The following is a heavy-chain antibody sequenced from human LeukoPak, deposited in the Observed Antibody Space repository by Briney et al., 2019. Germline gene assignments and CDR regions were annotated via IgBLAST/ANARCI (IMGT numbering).Heavy chain of an antibody. D-gene: IGHD6-6*01. CDR2: IYTSGST. CDR3: ARKDGDY. V-gene: IGHV4-4*07. Sequence: PSETLSLTCAVSGASITSFHRTWFRQPAGRGLEWIGLIYTSGSTLYNPSLQSRVAMSVDVTKNQLSLKLSYVTAADAATYYCARKDGDYWGQGTLVTVSS. CDR1: GASITSFH. J-gene: IGHJ4*02.